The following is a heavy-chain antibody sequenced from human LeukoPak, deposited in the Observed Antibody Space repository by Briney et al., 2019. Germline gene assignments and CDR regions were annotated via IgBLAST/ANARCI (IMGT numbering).Heavy chain of an antibody. D-gene: IGHD3-3*01. CDR1: GGSMSNYY. CDR2: IYSNGRT. V-gene: IGHV4-4*09. Sequence: PSETLSLTCSVSGGSMSNYYWSWIRQTPGKGLEWIGGIYSNGRTHDNPSLKSRVTMSIDTSENQFSLRLNSVTAADTAVYYCARRTTKISGVACFDYWGQGTPVIVSP. J-gene: IGHJ4*02. CDR3: ARRTTKISGVACFDY.